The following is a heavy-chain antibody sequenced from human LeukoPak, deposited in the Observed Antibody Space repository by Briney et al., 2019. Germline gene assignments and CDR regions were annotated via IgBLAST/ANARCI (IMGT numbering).Heavy chain of an antibody. D-gene: IGHD3-16*02. CDR1: GGSFSGYY. CDR2: INHVGST. J-gene: IGHJ4*02. CDR3: ARGSSILYDYIWGSYRYYFDY. Sequence: SETLSLTCAVYGGSFSGYYWSWIRQPPGKGLEWIGEINHVGSTNYNPSLKSRVTISVETSKNQFSLKLSSVTAADTAVYYCARGSSILYDYIWGSYRYYFDYWGQGTLVTVSS. V-gene: IGHV4-34*01.